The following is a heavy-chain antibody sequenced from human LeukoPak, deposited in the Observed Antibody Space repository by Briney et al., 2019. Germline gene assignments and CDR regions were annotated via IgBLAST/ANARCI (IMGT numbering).Heavy chain of an antibody. V-gene: IGHV1-3*01. D-gene: IGHD3-22*01. Sequence: GASVKVSCKASRYTFTSYAMHWVRQAPGQRLEWMGWISAGNGNTKYSQKFQGRVTITRDTSASTAYMELSSLRSEDTAVYYCARYGSGYPGGFDYWGQGTLVTVSS. CDR2: ISAGNGNT. CDR1: RYTFTSYA. CDR3: ARYGSGYPGGFDY. J-gene: IGHJ4*02.